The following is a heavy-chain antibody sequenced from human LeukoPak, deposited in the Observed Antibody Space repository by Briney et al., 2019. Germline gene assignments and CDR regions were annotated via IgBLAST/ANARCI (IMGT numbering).Heavy chain of an antibody. D-gene: IGHD1-26*01. V-gene: IGHV3-66*01. CDR1: GFTVTSNY. Sequence: GGSLRLSCAASGFTVTSNYMGWVRQPPGKGLEWVSVIYSGTNTYYADSVKGRFTISRDNSKNTLYLQMNSLRVEDTAVYYCARESSGSYFFYWGQGTLVTVSS. CDR3: ARESSGSYFFY. CDR2: IYSGTNT. J-gene: IGHJ4*02.